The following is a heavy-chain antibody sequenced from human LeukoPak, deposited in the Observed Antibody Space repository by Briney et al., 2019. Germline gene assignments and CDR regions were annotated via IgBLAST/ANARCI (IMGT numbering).Heavy chain of an antibody. D-gene: IGHD3-10*01. Sequence: SQTLSLTCAVSGGSISSGGYSWSWIRQPPGKGPEWIGYIYHSGSTYYNPSLKSRVTISVDRSKNQFSLKLSPVTAADTAVYYCARDAGLGFDYRGQGTLVTVSS. CDR1: GGSISSGGYS. CDR3: ARDAGLGFDY. J-gene: IGHJ4*02. V-gene: IGHV4-30-2*01. CDR2: IYHSGST.